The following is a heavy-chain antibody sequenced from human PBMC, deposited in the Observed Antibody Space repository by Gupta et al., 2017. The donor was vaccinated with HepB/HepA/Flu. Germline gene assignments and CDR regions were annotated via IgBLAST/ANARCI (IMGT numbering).Heavy chain of an antibody. CDR1: GFTFSSYE. CDR3: ARSSGLTGIRPADY. CDR2: ISSSGSTI. Sequence: EVQLVESGGGLVQPGGSLRLSCAASGFTFSSYEMNWVRQAPGKGLEWVSYISSSGSTIYYADSVKGRFTISRDNAKNSLYLQMNSLRAEDTAVYYGARSSGLTGIRPADYWGQGTLVTVSS. D-gene: IGHD7-27*01. V-gene: IGHV3-48*03. J-gene: IGHJ4*02.